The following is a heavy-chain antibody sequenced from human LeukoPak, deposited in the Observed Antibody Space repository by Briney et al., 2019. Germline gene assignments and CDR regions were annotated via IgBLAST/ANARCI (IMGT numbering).Heavy chain of an antibody. J-gene: IGHJ4*02. Sequence: GSSVKFSCKASGGPFSSYAISGVRQAPGQGLEWLGGIIPIFGTANYAQKFRGRVTTPADESTSTSFMQRSSPRSEATALYYVASPREGSSWLVFDYWGEGTRVSVS. D-gene: IGHD6-13*01. V-gene: IGHV1-69*01. CDR3: ASPREGSSWLVFDY. CDR1: GGPFSSYA. CDR2: IIPIFGTA.